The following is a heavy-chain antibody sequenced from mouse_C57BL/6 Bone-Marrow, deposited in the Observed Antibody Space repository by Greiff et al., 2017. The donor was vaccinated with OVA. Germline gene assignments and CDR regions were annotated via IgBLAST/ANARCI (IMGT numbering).Heavy chain of an antibody. J-gene: IGHJ1*03. V-gene: IGHV1-64*01. D-gene: IGHD1-1*01. CDR2: IHPNSGST. CDR1: GYTFTSYW. Sequence: QVQLQQPGAELVKPGASVKLSCKASGYTFTSYWMHWVKQRPGQGLEWIGMIHPNSGSTNYNEKFKSKATLTADKSSSTAYMQLSSLTSEDSAVYYCARHYGTLDWYFDVWGTGTTVTVSS. CDR3: ARHYGTLDWYFDV.